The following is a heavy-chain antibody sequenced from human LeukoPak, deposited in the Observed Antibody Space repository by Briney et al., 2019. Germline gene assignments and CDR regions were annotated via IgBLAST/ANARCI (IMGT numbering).Heavy chain of an antibody. V-gene: IGHV3-7*03. D-gene: IGHD3-22*01. CDR3: AKDKVAVTMIVAADAFDI. CDR1: GFTFSNYW. CDR2: INQDGSER. J-gene: IGHJ3*02. Sequence: GGSLRLSCATSGFTFSNYWMSWVRQAPGKGLEWVANINQDGSERYYVDSVKGRFTVSRDNAQHSLSLQMNSLRAEDTAVYYCAKDKVAVTMIVAADAFDIWGQGTMVTVSS.